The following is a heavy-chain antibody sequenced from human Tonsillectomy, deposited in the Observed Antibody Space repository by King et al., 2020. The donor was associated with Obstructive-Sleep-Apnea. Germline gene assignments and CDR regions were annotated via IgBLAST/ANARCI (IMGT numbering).Heavy chain of an antibody. Sequence: VQLVESGGGVVQPGRSLRLSCAASGFTFSSYGMHWVRQAPGKGLEWVAVIWYDGSNKYYADSVKGRFTISRDNSKNTLYLQMNSLRAEDTAVYYCAKGRGSSWYRADFDYWGQGTLVTVSS. CDR2: IWYDGSNK. CDR1: GFTFSSYG. J-gene: IGHJ4*02. CDR3: AKGRGSSWYRADFDY. V-gene: IGHV3-33*06. D-gene: IGHD6-13*01.